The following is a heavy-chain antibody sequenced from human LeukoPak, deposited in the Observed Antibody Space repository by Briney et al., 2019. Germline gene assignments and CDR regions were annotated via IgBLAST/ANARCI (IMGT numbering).Heavy chain of an antibody. CDR3: TRAYDGSGYYYHY. D-gene: IGHD3-22*01. Sequence: GRSLRLSCTASGFTFGDYTMSWVRQAPGKGLEWVGFIRGKAYGWATEYAASVKGRFTISRDEYKSIAYLQMNSLKTEDTAVYYCTRAYDGSGYYYHYWGQGTLVTVSS. CDR1: GFTFGDYT. CDR2: IRGKAYGWAT. J-gene: IGHJ4*02. V-gene: IGHV3-49*04.